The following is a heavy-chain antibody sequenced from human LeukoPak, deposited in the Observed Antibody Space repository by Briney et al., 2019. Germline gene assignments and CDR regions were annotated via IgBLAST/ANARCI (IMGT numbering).Heavy chain of an antibody. D-gene: IGHD1-1*01. CDR2: MSSRGYPT. J-gene: IGHJ4*02. CDR3: ARVGIALTSPFDY. Sequence: GGSLRLSCLASGFTFSDYYMSWVRQAPGKGLEWISYMSSRGYPTYYAESVKGRFTISRDNAKNTLYLQMHNLRADDTAVYFCARVGIALTSPFDYWGLGTLVADSS. V-gene: IGHV3-11*01. CDR1: GFTFSDYY.